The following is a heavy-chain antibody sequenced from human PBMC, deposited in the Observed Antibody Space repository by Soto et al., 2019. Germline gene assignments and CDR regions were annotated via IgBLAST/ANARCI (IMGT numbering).Heavy chain of an antibody. D-gene: IGHD6-19*01. CDR3: ARHSSGWSPGWFDP. V-gene: IGHV4-39*01. Sequence: SETLSLTCTVSGGSISSSSYYWGWIRQPPGKGLEWIGSIYYSGSTYYNPSLKSRVTISVDTSKNQFSLKLSSVTAADTAVYYCARHSSGWSPGWFDPWGQGTLVTVS. CDR1: GGSISSSSYY. CDR2: IYYSGST. J-gene: IGHJ5*02.